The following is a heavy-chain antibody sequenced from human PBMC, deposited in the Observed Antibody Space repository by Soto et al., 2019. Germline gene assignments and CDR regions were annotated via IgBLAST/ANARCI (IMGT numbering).Heavy chain of an antibody. V-gene: IGHV4-31*03. CDR2: IYYSGNI. J-gene: IGHJ6*02. CDR1: CGSIRSGGYY. CDR3: ARDRLMATAGTARHYFGLDV. Sequence: PSETLSLTCTVSCGSIRSGGYYWSWVRQNPRRGLEWIGNIYYSGNIYYNPSLKSRLTISVDTSKNQFSLNLSSVTAADTAVYYCARDRLMATAGTARHYFGLDVWGQGTTVTVSS. D-gene: IGHD5-18*01.